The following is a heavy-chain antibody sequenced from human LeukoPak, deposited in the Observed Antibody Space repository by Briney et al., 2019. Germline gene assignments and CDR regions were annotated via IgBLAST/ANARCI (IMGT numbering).Heavy chain of an antibody. CDR1: GFTVTSNY. D-gene: IGHD3-10*01. V-gene: IGHV3-53*01. J-gene: IGHJ4*02. CDR3: ASSYYSGSGSYRYMDY. CDR2: IYSDGRT. Sequence: GGSLRLSCAASGFTVTSNYMSWVRQAPGKGLEWVSIIYSDGRTFYADSVKGRFTISRDNSKNTLYLQMNSLRAEDTAVYYCASSYYSGSGSYRYMDYWGQGTLVTVSS.